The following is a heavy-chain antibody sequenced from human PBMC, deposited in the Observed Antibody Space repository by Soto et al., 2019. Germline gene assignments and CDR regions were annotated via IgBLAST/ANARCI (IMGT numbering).Heavy chain of an antibody. J-gene: IGHJ4*02. CDR1: GYTFTSYD. V-gene: IGHV1-8*01. CDR3: ARFYDSSGYYADY. CDR2: MNPNSGNT. D-gene: IGHD3-22*01. Sequence: QVQLVQSGAEVKKPGASVKVSCKASGYTFTSYDINWVRQATGQGLEWMGWMNPNSGNTGYAQKFQGRVTMTRTTSISTAYMELSGLRSEDTAVYYCARFYDSSGYYADYWGQGTLVTVSS.